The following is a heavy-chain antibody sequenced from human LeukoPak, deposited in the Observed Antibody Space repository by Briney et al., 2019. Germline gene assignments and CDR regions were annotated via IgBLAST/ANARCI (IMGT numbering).Heavy chain of an antibody. J-gene: IGHJ6*03. D-gene: IGHD2-15*01. CDR2: VYYTGST. V-gene: IGHV4-59*01. CDR1: GGSISSYY. CDR3: AREHCSGGSCYSIYYYYYMDV. Sequence: SETLSLTCTVSGGSISSYYWSWVRQPPGKGLEWIGFVYYTGSTNYSPSLKSRVTISVDTSKNQFSLKLRSVTAADTAVYYCAREHCSGGSCYSIYYYYYMDVWGKGTTVTVSS.